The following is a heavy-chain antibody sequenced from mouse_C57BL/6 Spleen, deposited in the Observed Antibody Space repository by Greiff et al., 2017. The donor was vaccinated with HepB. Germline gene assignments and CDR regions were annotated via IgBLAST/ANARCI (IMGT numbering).Heavy chain of an antibody. Sequence: VHVKQSGAELVKPGASVKLSCTASGFNIKDYYMHWVKQRTEQGLEWIGRIDPEDGETKYAPKFQGKATITADTSSNTAYLQLSSLTSEDTAVYYCASFPYYGSSYEDYYAMDYWGQGTSVTVSS. CDR3: ASFPYYGSSYEDYYAMDY. CDR1: GFNIKDYY. V-gene: IGHV14-2*01. CDR2: IDPEDGET. D-gene: IGHD1-1*01. J-gene: IGHJ4*01.